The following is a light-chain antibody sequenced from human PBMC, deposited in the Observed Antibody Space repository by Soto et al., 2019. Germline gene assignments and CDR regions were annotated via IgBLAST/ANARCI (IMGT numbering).Light chain of an antibody. CDR3: CSYAGSYILV. CDR2: GVN. J-gene: IGLJ3*02. V-gene: IGLV2-11*01. CDR1: SSDVGRYNY. Sequence: QSALTQPRSVSGSPGQSVTISCTGTSSDVGRYNYVFWYQHHPGKAPKLMIYGVNERPSGVPECFSGSKSGNTASLTISGLQAEDEADYHCCSYAGSYILVFGGGTKLTVL.